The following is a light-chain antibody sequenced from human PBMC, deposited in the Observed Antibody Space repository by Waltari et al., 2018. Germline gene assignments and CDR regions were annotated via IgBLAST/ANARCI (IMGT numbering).Light chain of an antibody. CDR3: QVWHSGRDPL. V-gene: IGLV3-21*02. J-gene: IGLJ1*01. CDR2: DDN. Sequence: SDVLTQPPSVSVATGQTARITCWGRMLEHTGVQWYQQRPGQAPLLVVYDDNDRPSGIPERLSGSSSGKTTTLTITSVEAGDEADYYCQVWHSGRDPLFGAGTKLTVL. CDR1: MLEHTG.